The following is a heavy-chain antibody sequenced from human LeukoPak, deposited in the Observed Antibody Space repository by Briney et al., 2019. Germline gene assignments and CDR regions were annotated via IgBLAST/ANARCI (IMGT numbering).Heavy chain of an antibody. CDR3: ARAPYWSGSYYVY. Sequence: SDTLSLTCAVYGGSFSGYYWSWIRQPPGKGLEWIGEINHSGSTNYNPSLKSRVTISVDTSKNQFSLKPSSVTAADTAVYYCARAPYWSGSYYVYWGQGTLVTASS. V-gene: IGHV4-34*01. D-gene: IGHD1-26*01. J-gene: IGHJ4*02. CDR2: INHSGST. CDR1: GGSFSGYY.